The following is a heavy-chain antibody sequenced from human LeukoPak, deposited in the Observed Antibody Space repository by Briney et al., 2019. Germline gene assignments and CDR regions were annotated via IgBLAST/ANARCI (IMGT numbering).Heavy chain of an antibody. Sequence: SETLSFTCTVSGGSISSGGYYWSWIRQHPGKGLEWIGYIYYSGSTYYNPSLKSRVTISVDTSKNQFSLKLSSVTAADTAVYYCARENFVRQQQLCWFDPWGQGTLVTVSS. CDR1: GGSISSGGYY. V-gene: IGHV4-31*03. J-gene: IGHJ5*02. D-gene: IGHD6-13*01. CDR2: IYYSGST. CDR3: ARENFVRQQQLCWFDP.